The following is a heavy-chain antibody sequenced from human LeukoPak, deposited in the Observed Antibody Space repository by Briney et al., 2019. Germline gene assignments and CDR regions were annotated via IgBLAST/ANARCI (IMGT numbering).Heavy chain of an antibody. CDR1: GYTFTSYG. CDR3: ARAGIAAAGTLDY. Sequence: GASVKVSCKASGYTFTSYGISSVRQAPGQGLEWMGGIIPIFGTANYAQKFQGRVTITADESTSTAYMELSSLRSEDTAVYYCARAGIAAAGTLDYWGQGTLVTVSS. J-gene: IGHJ4*02. CDR2: IIPIFGTA. V-gene: IGHV1-69*13. D-gene: IGHD6-13*01.